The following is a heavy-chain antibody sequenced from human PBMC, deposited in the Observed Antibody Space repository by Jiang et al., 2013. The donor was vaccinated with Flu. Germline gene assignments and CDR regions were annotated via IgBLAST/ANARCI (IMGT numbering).Heavy chain of an antibody. Sequence: SQTLSLTCAISGDSVSSNSAAWNWIRQSPSRGLQWLGRTYYRSKWYNDYAVSVKSRITINPDTSKNQISLQLSSVTPEDTAVYYCARGLETNYWYFDLWGRGTLVTVSS. CDR3: ARGLETNYWYFDL. D-gene: IGHD1-1*01. CDR1: GDSVSSNSAA. V-gene: IGHV6-1*01. CDR2: TYYRSKWYN. J-gene: IGHJ2*01.